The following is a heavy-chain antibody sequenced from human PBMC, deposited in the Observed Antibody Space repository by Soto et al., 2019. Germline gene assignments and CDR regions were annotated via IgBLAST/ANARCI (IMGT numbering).Heavy chain of an antibody. CDR3: ARANYDYIWGSYHPFDQ. V-gene: IGHV1-3*01. CDR1: GKSFDNFA. CDR2: INVGDDKT. Sequence: QVQLVQSGAEVKKPGASVRLSCKVSGKSFDNFAVHWVRQTPGQRPEWMGRINVGDDKTKYSEKFQGRVIVPYDTSATTAYMELRALSSEDTAVYYCARANYDYIWGSYHPFDQWAQGAQVTVAS. J-gene: IGHJ4*02. D-gene: IGHD3-16*02.